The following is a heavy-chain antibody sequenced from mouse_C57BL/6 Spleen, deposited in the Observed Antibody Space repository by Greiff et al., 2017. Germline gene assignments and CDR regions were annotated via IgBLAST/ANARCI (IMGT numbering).Heavy chain of an antibody. CDR2: IYPSDSET. J-gene: IGHJ3*01. V-gene: IGHV1-61*01. CDR1: GYTFTSYW. Sequence: VQLQQPGAELVRPGSSVKLSCKASGYTFTSYWMDWVKQRPGQGLEWIGNIYPSDSETHYNQKFKDKATLTVDKSSSTAYMQLSSLTSEDSAVYYCAMVFYDDYDGRFAYWGQGTLVTVSA. CDR3: AMVFYDDYDGRFAY. D-gene: IGHD2-4*01.